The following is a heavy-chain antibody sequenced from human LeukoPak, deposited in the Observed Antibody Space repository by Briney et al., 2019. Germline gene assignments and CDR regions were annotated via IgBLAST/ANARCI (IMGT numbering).Heavy chain of an antibody. V-gene: IGHV1-18*01. J-gene: IGHJ5*02. CDR2: ISGYNGDT. CDR3: ARGHEYCSGGSCYLKRGNWFDP. D-gene: IGHD2-15*01. Sequence: ASVKVSCKASGYSFTRYGISWVRQAPGQGLEWMGWISGYNGDTNYAQNLQGRVTMTTDRSTATAYMELRSLRSDDTAVYYCARGHEYCSGGSCYLKRGNWFDPWGQGTLVTVSS. CDR1: GYSFTRYG.